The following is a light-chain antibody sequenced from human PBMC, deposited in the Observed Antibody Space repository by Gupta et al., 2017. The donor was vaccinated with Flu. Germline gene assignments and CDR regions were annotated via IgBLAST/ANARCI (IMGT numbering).Light chain of an antibody. V-gene: IGKV1-39*01. CDR2: AAS. J-gene: IGKJ1*01. Sequence: DIQMTQSPSSLSASVGDRVTITCRTSQNINTYLNWYQQKPGKAPKLLIYAASSLQSGVPSRFSGGGSGTDFTLTISSLQLEDFATYYCQQSYSITWTFGQGTKVDIK. CDR3: QQSYSITWT. CDR1: QNINTY.